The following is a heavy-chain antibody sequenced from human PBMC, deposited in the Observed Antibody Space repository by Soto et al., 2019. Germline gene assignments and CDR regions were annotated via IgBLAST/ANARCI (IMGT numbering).Heavy chain of an antibody. V-gene: IGHV4-31*03. D-gene: IGHD4-17*01. J-gene: IGHJ4*02. CDR1: GGSISSGGYY. Sequence: QVQLQESGPGLVKPSQTLSLTCTVSGGSISSGGYYWSWIRQHPGKGLEWIGYIYYSGGTYYNPWHKTRVTISVDTSKIQLSLKLNYVTASDTAVNYWARSSHSTVTTFAYWGQGTLVTVSS. CDR3: ARSSHSTVTTFAY. CDR2: IYYSGGT.